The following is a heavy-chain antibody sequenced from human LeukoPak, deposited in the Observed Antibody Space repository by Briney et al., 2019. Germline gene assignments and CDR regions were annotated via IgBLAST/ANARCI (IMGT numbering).Heavy chain of an antibody. D-gene: IGHD6-13*01. Sequence: GGSLRLSCAASGFSFSDYYMSWIRQASGKGLEWVSYISGSSSYTDYADSVKGRFTISRDNAKNSLYLKMNSLRVEDTAVYYCARTLVAAPGSKGGPWGQGALVTVSS. CDR2: ISGSSSYT. CDR3: ARTLVAAPGSKGGP. CDR1: GFSFSDYY. V-gene: IGHV3-11*03. J-gene: IGHJ5*02.